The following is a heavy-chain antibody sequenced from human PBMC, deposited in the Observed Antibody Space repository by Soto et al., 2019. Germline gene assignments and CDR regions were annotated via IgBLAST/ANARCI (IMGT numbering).Heavy chain of an antibody. CDR2: ISWNSGSI. CDR3: ARDIPYYDFWSGYPPVGMDV. CDR1: GFTFDDYA. D-gene: IGHD3-3*01. J-gene: IGHJ6*02. Sequence: GGSLRLSCAASGFTFDDYAMHWVRQAPGKGLEWVSGISWNSGSIGYADSVKGRFTISRDNAKNSLYLQMNSLRAEDTALYYCARDIPYYDFWSGYPPVGMDVWGQGTTVTVSS. V-gene: IGHV3-9*01.